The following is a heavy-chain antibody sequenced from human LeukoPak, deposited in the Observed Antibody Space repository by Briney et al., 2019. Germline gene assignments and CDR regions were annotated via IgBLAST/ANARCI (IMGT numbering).Heavy chain of an antibody. J-gene: IGHJ6*03. V-gene: IGHV3-53*01. CDR2: IYSGGST. Sequence: GGSLRLSCAASGFTVSSNYMSWVRQAPGKGLEWVSVIYSGGSTYYADSVKGRFTISRDNSKNTLYLQMNSLRTEDTAVYYCARVPRSYYYYYYMDVWGKGTTVTVSS. CDR1: GFTVSSNY. CDR3: ARVPRSYYYYYYMDV.